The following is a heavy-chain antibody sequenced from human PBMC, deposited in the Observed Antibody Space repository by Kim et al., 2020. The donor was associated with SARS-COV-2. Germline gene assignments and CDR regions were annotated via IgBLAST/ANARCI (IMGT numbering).Heavy chain of an antibody. J-gene: IGHJ4*01. CDR3: ARGNAFDY. CDR2: RNT. V-gene: IGHV1-8*01. Sequence: RNTSTAQMFQGRVTITRNTSINTAYMELSSLRSKDTAVYYCARGNAFDYWGHGTLVPVSS.